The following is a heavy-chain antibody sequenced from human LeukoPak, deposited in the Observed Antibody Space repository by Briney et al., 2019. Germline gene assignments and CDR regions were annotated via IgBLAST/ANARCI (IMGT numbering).Heavy chain of an antibody. CDR3: AREGRPLGGYEQWNWFDP. V-gene: IGHV1-69*05. D-gene: IGHD6-19*01. CDR2: IIPIFGTA. CDR1: GYTFSTYG. J-gene: IGHJ5*02. Sequence: RASVKVSCKTSGYTFSTYGLSWVRQAPGQGLEWMGGIIPIFGTANYAQKFQGRVTITTDESTSTAYMELSSLRSEDTAVYYCAREGRPLGGYEQWNWFDPWGQGTLVTVSS.